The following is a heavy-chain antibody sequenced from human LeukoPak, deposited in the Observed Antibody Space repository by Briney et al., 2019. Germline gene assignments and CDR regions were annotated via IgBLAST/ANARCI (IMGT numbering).Heavy chain of an antibody. Sequence: GGSLRLSCAASGFTFSTYAMSWVGQAPGKRLEWVSGISGSGGSTYYADSVKGRFTISRDNSKNTLYLQVNSLRAEDTAVYYCAKLIFSGDYWGQGTLVTVSS. CDR1: GFTFSTYA. V-gene: IGHV3-23*01. CDR2: ISGSGGST. D-gene: IGHD3-9*01. J-gene: IGHJ4*02. CDR3: AKLIFSGDY.